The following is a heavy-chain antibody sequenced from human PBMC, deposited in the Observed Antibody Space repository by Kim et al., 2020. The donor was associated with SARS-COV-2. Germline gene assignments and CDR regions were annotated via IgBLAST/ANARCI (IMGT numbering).Heavy chain of an antibody. CDR2: IKQDGSEK. CDR3: AREWGGRVTMVRGTPGNHNDY. Sequence: GGSLRLSCAASGFTFSSYWMSWVRQAPGKGLEWVANIKQDGSEKYYVDSVKGRFTISRDNAKNSLYLQMNSLRAEDTAVYYCAREWGGRVTMVRGTPGNHNDYWGQGTLVTVSS. V-gene: IGHV3-7*01. D-gene: IGHD3-10*01. CDR1: GFTFSSYW. J-gene: IGHJ4*02.